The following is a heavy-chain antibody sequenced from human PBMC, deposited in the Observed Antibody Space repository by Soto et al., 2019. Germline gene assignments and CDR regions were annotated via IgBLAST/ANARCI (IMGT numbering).Heavy chain of an antibody. J-gene: IGHJ6*02. CDR1: GGTFSSYA. CDR3: ARGGYCSSTSCTYGDYYYGMDV. CDR2: IIPIFGTA. Sequence: QVQLVQSGAEVKKPGSSVKVSCKASGGTFSSYAISWVRQAPGQGLEWMGGIIPIFGTANYAQKFQGRVTITADESTSTAYMELSSLRSEDTAVYYCARGGYCSSTSCTYGDYYYGMDVWGQGTTVTVSS. V-gene: IGHV1-69*01. D-gene: IGHD2-2*01.